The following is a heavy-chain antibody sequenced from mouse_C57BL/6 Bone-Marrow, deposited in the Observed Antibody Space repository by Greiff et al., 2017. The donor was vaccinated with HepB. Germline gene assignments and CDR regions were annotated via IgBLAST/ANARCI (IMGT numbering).Heavy chain of an antibody. V-gene: IGHV1-50*01. CDR1: GYTFTSYW. CDR3: ARSHPDY. Sequence: QVQLQQPGAELVKPGASVKLSCKASGYTFTSYWMQWVKQRPGQGLEWIGEIDPSDSYTNYNQKFKGKATLTVDTSSSIAYMQLSSLTSEDSAVYYCARSHPDYWGQGTTLTVSS. CDR2: IDPSDSYT. J-gene: IGHJ2*01.